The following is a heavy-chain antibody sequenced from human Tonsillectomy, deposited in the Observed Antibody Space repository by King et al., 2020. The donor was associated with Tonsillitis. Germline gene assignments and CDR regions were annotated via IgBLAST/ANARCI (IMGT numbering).Heavy chain of an antibody. CDR3: ARARPLRS. D-gene: IGHD4-17*01. CDR1: GFTVGSNY. J-gene: IGHJ1*01. CDR2: IYISGTT. V-gene: IGHV3-66*01. Sequence: VQLVESGGGLVQPGGSLRISCAVSGFTVGSNYMNWVRLAPGKGLEWVSIIYISGTTYYTDSVKGRFTISRDNSKNTLYLEMNRLRAEDTAVYFCARARPLRSWGQGPLVTVSS.